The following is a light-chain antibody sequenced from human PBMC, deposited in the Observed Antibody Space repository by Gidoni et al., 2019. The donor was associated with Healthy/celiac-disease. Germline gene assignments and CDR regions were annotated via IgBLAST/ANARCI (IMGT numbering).Light chain of an antibody. CDR1: KLGDKY. CDR2: QDS. Sequence: SYELTQPPSVSVSPGQTASITCSGDKLGDKYACWYQQKPGQSPVLVIYQDSKRPSGIPQRFSGSTSGNTATLTISGAQAMDEADYYCQAWDSSTGGVVFGGGTKLTVL. J-gene: IGLJ2*01. CDR3: QAWDSSTGGVV. V-gene: IGLV3-1*01.